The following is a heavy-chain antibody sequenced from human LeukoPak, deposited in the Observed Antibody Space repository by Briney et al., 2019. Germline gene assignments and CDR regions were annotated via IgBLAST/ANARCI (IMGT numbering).Heavy chain of an antibody. CDR2: IYYSGST. CDR3: ARLYSSSGYNWFDP. D-gene: IGHD6-6*01. CDR1: GGSISRGSYY. J-gene: IGHJ5*02. V-gene: IGHV4-39*01. Sequence: PSETLSLTCTVSGGSISRGSYYWGWIRQPPGKGLEWIGSIYYSGSTCYNPSLKSRVTISVDTSKNQFSLKLSSVTAADTAVYYCARLYSSSGYNWFDPWGQGTLVTVSS.